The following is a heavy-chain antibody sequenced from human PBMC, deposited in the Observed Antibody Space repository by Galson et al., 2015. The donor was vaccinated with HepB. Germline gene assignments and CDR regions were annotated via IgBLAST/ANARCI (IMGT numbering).Heavy chain of an antibody. CDR2: ISYDGSNK. V-gene: IGHV3-30-3*01. J-gene: IGHJ4*02. CDR1: GFTFSSYA. CDR3: ARPVYVWGSYRYAGFDY. Sequence: SLRLSCAASGFTFSSYAMHWVRQAPGKGLEWVAVISYDGSNKYYADSVKGRFTISRDNSKNTLYLQMNSLRAEDTAVYYCARPVYVWGSYRYAGFDYWGQGTLVTVSS. D-gene: IGHD3-16*02.